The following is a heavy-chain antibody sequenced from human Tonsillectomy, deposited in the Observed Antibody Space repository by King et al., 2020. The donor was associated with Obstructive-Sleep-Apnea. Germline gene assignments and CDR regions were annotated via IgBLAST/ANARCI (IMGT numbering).Heavy chain of an antibody. V-gene: IGHV4-34*01. Sequence: VQLQQWGAGLLKPSETLSLTCAVYGGSFSGYYWSWIRQSPGKGLAWIGEINHSGSTNYNPSLKSRVTISVDTSKNQFSLKMSSVTAADTAVYYCARIGSSSIDYWGQGTLVTVSS. D-gene: IGHD6-13*01. CDR1: GGSFSGYY. J-gene: IGHJ4*02. CDR3: ARIGSSSIDY. CDR2: INHSGST.